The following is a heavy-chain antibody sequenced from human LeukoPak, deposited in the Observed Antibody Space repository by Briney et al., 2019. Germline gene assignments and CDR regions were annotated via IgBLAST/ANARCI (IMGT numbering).Heavy chain of an antibody. J-gene: IGHJ5*02. CDR1: GGSFSGYY. CDR2: INHSGST. CDR3: ASSYEESGNWFDP. V-gene: IGHV4-34*01. Sequence: SETLSLTCAVYGGSFSGYYWSWIRQPPGKGLEWIGVINHSGSTNYNPSLKSRVTISVDTSKNQFSLKLSSVTAADTAVYYCASSYEESGNWFDPWGQGTLVTVSS. D-gene: IGHD3-3*01.